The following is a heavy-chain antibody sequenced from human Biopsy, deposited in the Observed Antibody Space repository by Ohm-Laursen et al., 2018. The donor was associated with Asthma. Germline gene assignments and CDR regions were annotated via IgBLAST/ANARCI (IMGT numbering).Heavy chain of an antibody. J-gene: IGHJ4*02. CDR2: IYHSGST. D-gene: IGHD5-24*01. CDR3: ARVKDGYNFDY. V-gene: IGHV4-30-2*01. Sequence: TLSLTCAVSGGSISSGGYSWSWIRQPPGKGLEWIGYIYHSGSTYSNPSLKSRVTISVDRSKNHFSLKLSSVTAADTAVYYCARVKDGYNFDYWGQGTLVTVSS. CDR1: GGSISSGGYS.